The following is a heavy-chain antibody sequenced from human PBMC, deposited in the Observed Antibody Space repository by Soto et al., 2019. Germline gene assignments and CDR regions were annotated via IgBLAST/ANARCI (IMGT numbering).Heavy chain of an antibody. CDR3: TSSGSYDIAWFDP. Sequence: PGGSLRLSCAASKFTFSSYWMHWVRQAPGKGLVWVSRIDPDGSTTYYTDSVKGRFTISRDNAKNTLYLQLNSLRAEDTAVYYCTSSGSYDIAWFDPLGQGTLVTLSS. CDR1: KFTFSSYW. D-gene: IGHD3-10*01. V-gene: IGHV3-74*01. CDR2: IDPDGSTT. J-gene: IGHJ5*02.